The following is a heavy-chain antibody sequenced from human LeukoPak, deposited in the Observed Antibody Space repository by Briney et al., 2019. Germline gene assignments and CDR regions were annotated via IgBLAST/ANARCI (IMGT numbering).Heavy chain of an antibody. CDR1: GFTFSNYD. CDR2: IWYDGINN. CDR3: ASDFGY. J-gene: IGHJ4*02. V-gene: IGHV3-33*01. Sequence: PGRSLRLSCAASGFTFSNYDMHWVRQAPGKGLEWVAVIWYDGINNYYADSVKGRFSISRDNSKNTLYLQMNSLRAEDTAVYYCASDFGYWGQGTLVTVSS.